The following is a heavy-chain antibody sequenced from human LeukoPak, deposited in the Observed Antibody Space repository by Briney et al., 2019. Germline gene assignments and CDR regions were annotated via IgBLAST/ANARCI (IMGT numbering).Heavy chain of an antibody. V-gene: IGHV1-2*02. CDR2: IIPILGIA. J-gene: IGHJ4*02. D-gene: IGHD4-11*01. Sequence: ASVKVSCTASGYTFTSYDINWVRQAPGQGLEWMGRIIPILGIANYAQKFQGRVTMTRDTSISTAYMELSRLRSDDTAVYYCARELAEDDYSNYFSDYWGQGTLVTVSS. CDR3: ARELAEDDYSNYFSDY. CDR1: GYTFTSYD.